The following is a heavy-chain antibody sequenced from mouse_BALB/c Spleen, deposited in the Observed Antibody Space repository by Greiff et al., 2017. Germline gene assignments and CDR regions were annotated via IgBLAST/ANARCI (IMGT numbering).Heavy chain of an antibody. CDR1: GFTFSSFG. CDR2: ISSGSSTI. J-gene: IGHJ4*01. D-gene: IGHD2-10*01. Sequence: DVMLVESGGGLVQPGGSRKLSCAASGFTFSSFGMHWVRQAPEKGLEWVAYISSGSSTIYYADTVKGRFTISRDNPKNTLFLQMTSLRSEDTAMYYCARRGAYYGNYNAMDYWGQGTSVTVSS. CDR3: ARRGAYYGNYNAMDY. V-gene: IGHV5-17*02.